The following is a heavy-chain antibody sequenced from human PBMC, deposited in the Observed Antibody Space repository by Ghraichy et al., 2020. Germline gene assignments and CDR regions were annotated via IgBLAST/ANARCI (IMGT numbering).Heavy chain of an antibody. CDR3: ARGRDPYKVGY. V-gene: IGHV4-61*01. D-gene: IGHD5-24*01. CDR1: GVSVSSGTDY. CDR2: IHPSGST. J-gene: IGHJ4*02. Sequence: SETLSLTCTVSGVSVSSGTDYWNWIRQPPGKGLEWIGCIHPSGSTHYHPSLEGRVTISVDTSKNQFSLRLTSVTAADTAVFFCARGRDPYKVGYWGPGTLVTVSS.